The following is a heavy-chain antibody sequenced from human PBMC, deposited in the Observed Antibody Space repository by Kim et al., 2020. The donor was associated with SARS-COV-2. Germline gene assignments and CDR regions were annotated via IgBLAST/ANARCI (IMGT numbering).Heavy chain of an antibody. J-gene: IGHJ4*02. V-gene: IGHV3-15*01. Sequence: DYGAPVKGRFTMSRDDSKNTLHLQMNSLETEDTGVYYCTTLISAAGRGYWGQGTLVTVSS. D-gene: IGHD6-13*01. CDR3: TTLISAAGRGY.